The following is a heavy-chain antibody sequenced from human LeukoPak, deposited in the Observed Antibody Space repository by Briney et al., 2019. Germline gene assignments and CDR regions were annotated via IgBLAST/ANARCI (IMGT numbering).Heavy chain of an antibody. CDR3: ARQRGYNYGQAFDA. CDR1: GYSFTSYW. V-gene: IGHV5-51*01. CDR2: INPSDSET. J-gene: IGHJ3*01. Sequence: LGESLKISCKGSGYSFTSYWIGWVRLMPGKGLEWMGIINPSDSETRYSPSFQGQVTISADKSISTAYLQWSSLKASDTATYYCARQRGYNYGQAFDAWGQGTMVAVSS. D-gene: IGHD5-18*01.